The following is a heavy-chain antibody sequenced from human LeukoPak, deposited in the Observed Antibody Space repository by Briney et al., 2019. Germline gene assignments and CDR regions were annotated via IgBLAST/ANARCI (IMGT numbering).Heavy chain of an antibody. V-gene: IGHV4-30-4*07. D-gene: IGHD1-26*01. J-gene: IGHJ3*02. CDR2: IYYSRST. CDR3: ARDGRYYYAFDI. Sequence: SETLSLTCAVSGGSISSGGYSWSWIRQPPGKGLEWIGYIYYSRSTYYNPSLKSRVTISVDTSKNQFSLKLSSVTAADTAVYYCARDGRYYYAFDIWGQGTMVTVSS. CDR1: GGSISSGGYS.